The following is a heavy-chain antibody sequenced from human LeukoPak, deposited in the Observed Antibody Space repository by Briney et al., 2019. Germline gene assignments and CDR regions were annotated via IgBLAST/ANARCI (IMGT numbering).Heavy chain of an antibody. J-gene: IGHJ4*02. D-gene: IGHD6-19*01. CDR3: ARSGSGWYPDY. CDR1: GFTFSSYS. CDR2: ISSSSSYI. V-gene: IGHV3-21*01. Sequence: PGGSLRLSCAASGFTFSSYSMNWVRQAPGKGLEWVSYISSSSSYIYYAGSVKGRFTISRDNAKNSLFLQMNSLRAEDTAVYYRARSGSGWYPDYWGQGTLVTVSS.